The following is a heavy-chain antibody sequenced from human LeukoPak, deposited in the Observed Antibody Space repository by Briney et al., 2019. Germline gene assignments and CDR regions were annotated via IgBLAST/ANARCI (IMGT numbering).Heavy chain of an antibody. CDR1: GFTFSSYA. CDR2: ISGSGGST. V-gene: IGHV3-23*01. Sequence: GGSLRLSCAASGFTFSSYAMSWVRQAPGKGLEWVSAISGSGGSTYYADSVKGRFTISRDNSKNTLYLQMNSLRAEDTAVYYCEKDGNYYDSSGYYYFDYWGQGTLVTVSS. D-gene: IGHD3-22*01. J-gene: IGHJ4*02. CDR3: EKDGNYYDSSGYYYFDY.